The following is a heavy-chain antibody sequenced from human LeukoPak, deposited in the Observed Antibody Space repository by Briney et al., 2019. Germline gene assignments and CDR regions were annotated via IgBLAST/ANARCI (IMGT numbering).Heavy chain of an antibody. CDR3: ARGRTFGELLGGDFDY. CDR1: GGSVTSTNW. CDR2: VHLDGRT. Sequence: SETLSLTCAVSGGSVTSTNWWTWVRQPPGKGLEWIGEVHLDGRTNYNPSLKSRVTISVDKSKNQFSLKLSSVTAADTAVYYCARGRTFGELLGGDFDYWGQGTLVTVSS. D-gene: IGHD3-10*01. V-gene: IGHV4-4*02. J-gene: IGHJ4*02.